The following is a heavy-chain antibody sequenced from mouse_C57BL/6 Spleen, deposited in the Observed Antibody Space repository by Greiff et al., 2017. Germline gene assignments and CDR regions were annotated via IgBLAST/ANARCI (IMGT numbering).Heavy chain of an antibody. J-gene: IGHJ1*03. CDR1: GYTFTDYN. CDR2: INPNNGGT. Sequence: EVQLQQSGPELVKPGASVKMSCKASGYTFTDYNMHWVKQSHGKSLEWIGYINPNNGGTSYNQKFKGKATLTVNKSSSTAYMELRSLTSEDSAVYYCARPLRVGSSYWYFDVWGTGTTVTVSS. CDR3: ARPLRVGSSYWYFDV. V-gene: IGHV1-22*01. D-gene: IGHD1-1*01.